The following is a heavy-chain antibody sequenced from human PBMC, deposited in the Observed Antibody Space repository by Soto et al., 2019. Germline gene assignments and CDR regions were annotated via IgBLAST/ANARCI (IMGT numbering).Heavy chain of an antibody. D-gene: IGHD3-10*01. J-gene: IGHJ4*02. V-gene: IGHV4-34*01. CDR2: INHSGTI. CDR1: GGSFSSYY. Sequence: QVQLHQWGPGLLKPSETLSLPCSVNGGSFSSYYWSWIRQSHEKGLEWIGEINHSGTINFNQSLKSRFTISIDTSENQFSLTLRSVTAADTAIYYFARSFRGGSRDWGQGTLVTVAA. CDR3: ARSFRGGSRD.